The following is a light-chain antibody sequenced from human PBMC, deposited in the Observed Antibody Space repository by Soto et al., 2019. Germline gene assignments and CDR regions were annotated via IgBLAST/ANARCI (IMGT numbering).Light chain of an antibody. CDR3: MQAIQTPWT. V-gene: IGKV2-28*01. CDR2: LGS. Sequence: DIVITQSPLSLPFIPVEPASISCRSSQSLLHSNGYNYLDWYLQKPGQSPQLLIYLGSNRASGVPDRFSGSGSGTDFTLKISRVEAEDVGVYYCMQAIQTPWTFGQGTKVDIK. J-gene: IGKJ1*01. CDR1: QSLLHSNGYNY.